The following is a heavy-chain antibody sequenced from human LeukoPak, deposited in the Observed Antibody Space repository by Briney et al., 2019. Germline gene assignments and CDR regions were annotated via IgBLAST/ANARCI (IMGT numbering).Heavy chain of an antibody. J-gene: IGHJ4*02. V-gene: IGHV3-23*01. CDR3: AKGLGTSGYHDY. Sequence: GGSLRLSCAASGFPFSNYAMTWVRQAPGKGLERVSGISDSGDRTYYADSVKGRFTISRDNSNNMLYLQMNSLRVEDTALYYCAKGLGTSGYHDYWGQGTLVTVSS. CDR2: ISDSGDRT. CDR1: GFPFSNYA. D-gene: IGHD3-22*01.